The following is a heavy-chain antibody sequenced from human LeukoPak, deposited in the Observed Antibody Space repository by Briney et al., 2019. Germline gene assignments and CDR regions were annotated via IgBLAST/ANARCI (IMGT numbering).Heavy chain of an antibody. J-gene: IGHJ3*02. Sequence: SETLSLTCTVSGGSISSYYWSWIRQPPGKGLEWIGYIYYSGSTNYNPSLKSRVTISVDTSKNQFSLKLSSVTAADTAVYYCARDTYPFDIWGQGTMVTVSS. CDR2: IYYSGST. CDR3: ARDTYPFDI. V-gene: IGHV4-59*01. CDR1: GGSISSYY.